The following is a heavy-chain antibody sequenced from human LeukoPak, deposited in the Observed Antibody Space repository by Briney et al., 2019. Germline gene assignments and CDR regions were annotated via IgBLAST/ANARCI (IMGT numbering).Heavy chain of an antibody. CDR1: GVSISSISYY. CDR3: AGPSPTVTTFDY. J-gene: IGHJ4*02. Sequence: SETLSLTCTVSGVSISSISYYWGWIRQPPGKGLEWIGSIYHSGSTYYNPSLKSRVTISVDTSKNQFSLKLSSVTAADTAVYYCAGPSPTVTTFDYWGQGTLVTVSS. D-gene: IGHD4-11*01. V-gene: IGHV4-39*07. CDR2: IYHSGST.